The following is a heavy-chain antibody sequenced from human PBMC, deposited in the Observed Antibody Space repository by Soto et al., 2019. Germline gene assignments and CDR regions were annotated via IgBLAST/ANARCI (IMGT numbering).Heavy chain of an antibody. CDR3: ARDPSTGYFGSSDCTTGFDS. CDR1: GYTFASHG. J-gene: IGHJ4*02. Sequence: QVQLVQSGAEVKKPGASVKVSCKASGYTFASHGFSWVRQAPGQGLEWLGWISGNTDETHYAQNLQGRVTMTTDTSTTTTYKELRGLTSDDTAVYFCARDPSTGYFGSSDCTTGFDSWGQGTLVIVSA. D-gene: IGHD1-1*01. CDR2: ISGNTDET. V-gene: IGHV1-18*01.